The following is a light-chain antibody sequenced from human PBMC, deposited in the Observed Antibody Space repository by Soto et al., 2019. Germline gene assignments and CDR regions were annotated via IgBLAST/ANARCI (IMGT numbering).Light chain of an antibody. Sequence: ILLTQSSATLSLSPGERATLSCRASQSVSSYLAWYQQKPGQAPTLLIYDASNRATGIPARFSGSGSGTDFTLTISSLEPEDCAVYYCQQRSNSWTFGQGTKVDIK. V-gene: IGKV3-11*01. CDR3: QQRSNSWT. CDR1: QSVSSY. J-gene: IGKJ1*01. CDR2: DAS.